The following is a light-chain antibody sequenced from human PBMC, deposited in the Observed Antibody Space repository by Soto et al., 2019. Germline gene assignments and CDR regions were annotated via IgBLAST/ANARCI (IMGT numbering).Light chain of an antibody. V-gene: IGLV1-40*01. CDR3: QSYDSSLSGWV. J-gene: IGLJ3*02. CDR2: GNS. CDR1: SSNIGAGYD. Sequence: QPVLTQPPSVSGAPGQRVTISCTGSSSNIGAGYDVHWYQQLPGTAPKLLICGNSNRPSGVPDRFSGSKSGTSASLAITGLQAEDEADYYCQSYDSSLSGWVFGGGTKVTVL.